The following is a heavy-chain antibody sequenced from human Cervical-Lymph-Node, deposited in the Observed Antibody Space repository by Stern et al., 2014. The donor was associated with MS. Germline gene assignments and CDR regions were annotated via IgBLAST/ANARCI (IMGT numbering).Heavy chain of an antibody. CDR3: ARGGGVEADY. CDR2: ISSSTKFI. CDR1: GFTFSHYS. J-gene: IGHJ4*02. Sequence: EVQLVESGGGLVKPGGSLRLSCAASGFTFSHYSMNWVRQAPGKGLEWVSSISSSTKFIYYADSVKGRFTISRDNANNSLYLQMNNLRVNDTALYYCARGGGVEADYWGQGTLVTVSS. V-gene: IGHV3-21*06. D-gene: IGHD3-10*01.